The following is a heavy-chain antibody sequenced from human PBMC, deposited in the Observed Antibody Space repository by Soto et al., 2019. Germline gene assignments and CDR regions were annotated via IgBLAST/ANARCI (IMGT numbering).Heavy chain of an antibody. CDR2: INAYSGNT. D-gene: IGHD3-10*01. CDR3: SRGSWNYYFDC. Sequence: ASVKVSCKASGYSFTNYGISWVRQAPGQGLEWMGWINAYSGNTNYAQSFQGRVTMTTDTSTTTAYMELRSLRSDDTAVYYCSRGSWNYYFDCWGQGTLVTVSS. CDR1: GYSFTNYG. V-gene: IGHV1-18*01. J-gene: IGHJ4*02.